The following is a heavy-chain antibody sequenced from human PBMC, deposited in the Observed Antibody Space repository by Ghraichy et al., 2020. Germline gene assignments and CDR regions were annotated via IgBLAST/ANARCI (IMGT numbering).Heavy chain of an antibody. Sequence: ASVKVSCKASGYTFTGYYMHWVRQAPGQGLEWMGWINPNSGGTNYAQKFQGRVTMTRDTSISTAYMELSRLRSDDTAVYYCARDLGWGDGTSISGAFDLWGRGTLVTVSS. J-gene: IGHJ2*01. D-gene: IGHD5-24*01. CDR1: GYTFTGYY. V-gene: IGHV1-2*02. CDR3: ARDLGWGDGTSISGAFDL. CDR2: INPNSGGT.